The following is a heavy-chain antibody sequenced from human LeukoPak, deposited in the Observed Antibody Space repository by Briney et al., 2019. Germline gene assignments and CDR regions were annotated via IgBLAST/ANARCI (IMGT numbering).Heavy chain of an antibody. J-gene: IGHJ4*02. CDR1: GDSFSNKNTG. CDR3: VRLVGWDIDY. CDR2: TYYRSKWHN. Sequence: SQTLSLTCAISGDSFSNKNTGWNWIRQSPSRGLEWLGRTYYRSKWHNTYAASVKSRITINPDTSKNQFSLQLNSVTPEDTAVYFCVRLVGWDIDYWGQGTLVTVSS. D-gene: IGHD5-12*01. V-gene: IGHV6-1*01.